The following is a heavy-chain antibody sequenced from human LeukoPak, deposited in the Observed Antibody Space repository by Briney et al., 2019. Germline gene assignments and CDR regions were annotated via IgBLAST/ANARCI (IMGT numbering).Heavy chain of an antibody. D-gene: IGHD3-16*02. CDR2: ISSGSSYR. J-gene: IGHJ5*02. V-gene: IGHV3-11*06. Sequence: PGGSLRLSCAASGFTFSGYDMSWIRQAPGKGLECVSHISSGSSYRNYADSVKGRFTISRDNAKNILYLHMNSLRAEDKAVYYCARAPQTYCSVGGSSRWGWFDLWGQGTLVTVSS. CDR1: GFTFSGYD. CDR3: ARAPQTYCSVGGSSRWGWFDL.